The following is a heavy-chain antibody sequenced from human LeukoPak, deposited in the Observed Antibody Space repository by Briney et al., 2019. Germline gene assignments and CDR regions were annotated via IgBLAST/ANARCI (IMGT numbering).Heavy chain of an antibody. V-gene: IGHV1-18*01. D-gene: IGHD5-24*01. J-gene: IGHJ4*02. CDR2: ISAYNGNR. CDR1: GYPFTTNG. CDR3: ARALVDGYKELGY. Sequence: GSVKVSCKASGYPFTTNGITWVRQAPGQGLEWMGWISAYNGNRNYAQKLQGRVTMTTDTTTSTAYMEFRSLISDDTAVYYCARALVDGYKELGYWGQGTLVTVSS.